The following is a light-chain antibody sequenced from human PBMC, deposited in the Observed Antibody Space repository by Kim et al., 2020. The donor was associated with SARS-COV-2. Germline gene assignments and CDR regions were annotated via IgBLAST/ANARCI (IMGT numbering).Light chain of an antibody. Sequence: VALGQTARIACGGDSIEDKNVHWYQQKPGQAPVLVMYRDNNRPSGIPEPFSGSNSGNTATLTISRAQVGDEADYYCQVWDSSTEVFGGGTQLTVL. CDR2: RDN. CDR1: SIEDKN. V-gene: IGLV3-9*01. CDR3: QVWDSSTEV. J-gene: IGLJ3*02.